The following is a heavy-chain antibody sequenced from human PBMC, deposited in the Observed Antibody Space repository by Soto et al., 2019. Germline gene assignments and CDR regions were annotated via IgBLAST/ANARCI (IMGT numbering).Heavy chain of an antibody. V-gene: IGHV3-20*04. D-gene: IGHD1-26*01. CDR1: GFTFDDYG. CDR3: ARDSGKGASLYYFDY. CDR2: INWNGGST. J-gene: IGHJ4*02. Sequence: ESGGGVVRPGGSLRLSCAASGFTFDDYGMSWVRQAPGKGLEWVSGINWNGGSTGYADSVKGRFTISRDNAKNSLYLQMNSLRAEDTALYYCARDSGKGASLYYFDYWGQGTLVTVSS.